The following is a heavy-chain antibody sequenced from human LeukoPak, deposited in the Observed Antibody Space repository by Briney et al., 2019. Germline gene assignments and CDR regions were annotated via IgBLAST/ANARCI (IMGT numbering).Heavy chain of an antibody. CDR3: AKDPAVAGRVQLSINWFDP. J-gene: IGHJ5*02. CDR2: ISGSGSTI. CDR1: GFTFSDYF. V-gene: IGHV3-11*01. D-gene: IGHD6-19*01. Sequence: GGSLRLSCAASGFTFSDYFMSWIRQAPGKGLEWVSYISGSGSTIYYADSVKGRFTISRDNAKNSLYLQMNSLRAEDTAVYYCAKDPAVAGRVQLSINWFDPWGQGTLVTVSS.